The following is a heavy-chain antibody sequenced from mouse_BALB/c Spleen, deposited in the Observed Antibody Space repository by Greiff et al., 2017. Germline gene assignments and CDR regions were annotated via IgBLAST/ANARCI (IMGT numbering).Heavy chain of an antibody. CDR1: GFTFSSFG. D-gene: IGHD4-1*01. V-gene: IGHV5-17*02. CDR3: ARSNWDGALFAY. CDR2: ISSGSSTI. Sequence: EVMLVESGGGLVQPGGSRKLSCAASGFTFSSFGMHWVRQAPEKGLEWVAYISSGSSTIYYADTVKGRFTISRDNPKNTLFLQMTSLRSEDTAMYYCARSNWDGALFAYWGQGTLVTVSA. J-gene: IGHJ3*01.